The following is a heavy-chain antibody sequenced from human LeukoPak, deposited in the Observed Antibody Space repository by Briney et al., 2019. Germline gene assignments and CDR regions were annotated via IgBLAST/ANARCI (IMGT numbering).Heavy chain of an antibody. Sequence: GGSLRLSCTGSGFSIGDYGMSWVRQAPGKGLEWVSGISWNSGSIGYADSVKGRFTISRDNAKNSLYLQMNSLRAEDTALYYCAKDKGDFWSGYLAPGYFDYWGQGTLVTVSS. D-gene: IGHD3-3*01. CDR1: GFSIGDYG. CDR3: AKDKGDFWSGYLAPGYFDY. J-gene: IGHJ4*02. CDR2: ISWNSGSI. V-gene: IGHV3-9*01.